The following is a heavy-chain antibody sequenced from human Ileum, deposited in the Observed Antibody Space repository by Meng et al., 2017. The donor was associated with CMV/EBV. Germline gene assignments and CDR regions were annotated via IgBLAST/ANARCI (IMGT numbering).Heavy chain of an antibody. CDR1: GDSISSYY. V-gene: IGHV4-59*01. CDR2: IYYRGST. CDR3: ARVSTIGAPDY. J-gene: IGHJ4*02. Sequence: SLTCPVSGDSISSYYWHWIRQPPGKGLEWIGYIYYRGSTNYNPSLKSRVSMSVDTSKKQFSLRLSSVTAADSAVYYCARVSTIGAPDYWGQGTLVTVSS. D-gene: IGHD6-6*01.